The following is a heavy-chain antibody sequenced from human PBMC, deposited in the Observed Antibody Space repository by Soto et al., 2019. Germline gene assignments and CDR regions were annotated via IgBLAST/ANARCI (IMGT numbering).Heavy chain of an antibody. CDR3: ASAVGCSSGSCYPVDY. J-gene: IGHJ4*02. CDR1: GFTFSSYS. Sequence: GGSLRLSCAASGFTFSSYSMNWVRQAPGKGLEWVSSISSSSSYIYYADSVKGRFTISRDNAKNSLYLQMNSLRAEDTAVYYCASAVGCSSGSCYPVDYWGQGTLVTVSS. V-gene: IGHV3-21*01. D-gene: IGHD2-15*01. CDR2: ISSSSSYI.